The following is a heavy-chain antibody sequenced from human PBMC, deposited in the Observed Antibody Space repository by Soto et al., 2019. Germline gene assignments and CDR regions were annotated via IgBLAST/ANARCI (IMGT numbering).Heavy chain of an antibody. D-gene: IGHD1-20*01. V-gene: IGHV3-23*01. CDR1: GFTFSSYG. Sequence: SLRLSCAASGFTFSSYGMSWVRQAPGKGLEWVSTISGSGGSTYYADSVKGRFTISRDNSKNTLYLQMNSLRAEDTAVYYCAKTLYNWNSIPDYWGQGTLVTVSS. CDR2: ISGSGGST. J-gene: IGHJ4*02. CDR3: AKTLYNWNSIPDY.